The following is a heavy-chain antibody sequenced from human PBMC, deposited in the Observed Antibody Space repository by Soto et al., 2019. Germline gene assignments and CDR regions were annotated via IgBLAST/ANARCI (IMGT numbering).Heavy chain of an antibody. D-gene: IGHD2-15*01. J-gene: IGHJ1*01. Sequence: SETLSLTCAVAGGSISSSNWWSWVRKPPGKGLEWIGEIYHSGSTNCNPSLKSRVTISVDKSKNQFSLKLSSVTAADTAVYYCARDGYCSGGSCYTASEYFQHWGQGTLVTVSS. CDR1: GGSISSSNW. CDR3: ARDGYCSGGSCYTASEYFQH. V-gene: IGHV4-4*02. CDR2: IYHSGST.